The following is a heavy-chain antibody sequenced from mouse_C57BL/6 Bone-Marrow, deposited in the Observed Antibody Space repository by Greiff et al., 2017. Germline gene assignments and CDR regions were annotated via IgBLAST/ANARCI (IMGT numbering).Heavy chain of an antibody. CDR3: AREGYDYDGVYAMDY. CDR2: IDPSDSYT. Sequence: QVQLQQPGAELVRPGTSVKLSCKASGYTFTSYWMHWVKQRPGQGLEWIGVIDPSDSYTNYNQKFKGKATLTVDTSSSTAYLQLSSLTSEDSAVYYWAREGYDYDGVYAMDYWGQGTSVTGSS. V-gene: IGHV1-59*01. J-gene: IGHJ4*01. CDR1: GYTFTSYW. D-gene: IGHD2-4*01.